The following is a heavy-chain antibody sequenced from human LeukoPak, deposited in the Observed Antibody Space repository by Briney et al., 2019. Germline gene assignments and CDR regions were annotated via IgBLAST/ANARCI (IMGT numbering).Heavy chain of an antibody. V-gene: IGHV3-23*01. CDR2: ISGSGGST. J-gene: IGHJ4*02. CDR1: GFTFSSYA. D-gene: IGHD3-22*01. CDR3: AKVPHHITHYYDSSGYVFDY. Sequence: GGSLRLSCAASGFTFSSYAMSWVRQAPGKGLEWVSAISGSGGSTYYADSVKGRFTISRDNSKNTLYLQMNSLRAEDTAVYYCAKVPHHITHYYDSSGYVFDYWGQGTLVTVSS.